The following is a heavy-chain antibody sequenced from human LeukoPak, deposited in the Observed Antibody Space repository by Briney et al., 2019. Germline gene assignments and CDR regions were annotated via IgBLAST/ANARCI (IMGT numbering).Heavy chain of an antibody. D-gene: IGHD3-22*01. J-gene: IGHJ4*02. V-gene: IGHV4-59*01. CDR2: IYYSGST. Sequence: PSETLSLTCTVSGGSISSYYWSWIRQPPGKGLEWIGYIYYSGSTNYNPSLKGRVTISVDTSKNQFSLKLSSVTAADTAVYYCARDRSSGYYDYWGQGTLVTVSS. CDR1: GGSISSYY. CDR3: ARDRSSGYYDY.